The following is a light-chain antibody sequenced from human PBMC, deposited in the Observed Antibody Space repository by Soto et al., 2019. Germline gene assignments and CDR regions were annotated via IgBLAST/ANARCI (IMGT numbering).Light chain of an antibody. J-gene: IGLJ1*01. V-gene: IGLV2-23*01. CDR2: DDT. CDR3: CSFADSPYV. CDR1: TSDFGSYKT. Sequence: QSVLTQPASVSGSPGQSITISCSGTTSDFGSYKTVSWYQQHPGKAPKLVMYDDTLRPSGVSNRFSGSRSGNTASLTVSGLQAEDEADYYCCSFADSPYVFGSGTKLTVL.